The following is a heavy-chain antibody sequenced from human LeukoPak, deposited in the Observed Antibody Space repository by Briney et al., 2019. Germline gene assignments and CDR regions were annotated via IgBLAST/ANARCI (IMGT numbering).Heavy chain of an antibody. Sequence: ASVKVSCKASGYTFTSYSIHWVRQAPGQGLEWMGIINPSGASAMYAQKFQGRVTMTRDMSTITVYLDLSSLRFDDTAVYYCARGHGSGSTNWFDPWGQGTLVTVSS. D-gene: IGHD3-10*01. J-gene: IGHJ5*02. CDR1: GYTFTSYS. V-gene: IGHV1-46*01. CDR3: ARGHGSGSTNWFDP. CDR2: INPSGASA.